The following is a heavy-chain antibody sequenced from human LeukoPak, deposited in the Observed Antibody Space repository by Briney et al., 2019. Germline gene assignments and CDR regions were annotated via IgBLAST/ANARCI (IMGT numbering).Heavy chain of an antibody. Sequence: ASVKVSCKASGYTFTSYAMHWVRQAPGQRLEWMGWINAGNGNTKYSQKSQGRVTITRDTSASTAYMELSSLRSEDTAVYYCASGVTVADSSYYYYGMDVWGQGTTVAVSS. CDR3: ASGVTVADSSYYYYGMDV. D-gene: IGHD2-15*01. J-gene: IGHJ6*02. CDR2: INAGNGNT. CDR1: GYTFTSYA. V-gene: IGHV1-3*01.